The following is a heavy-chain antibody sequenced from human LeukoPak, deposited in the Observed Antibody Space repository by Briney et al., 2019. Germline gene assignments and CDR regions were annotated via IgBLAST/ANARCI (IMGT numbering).Heavy chain of an antibody. D-gene: IGHD6-6*01. Sequence: GGSLRLSCAASGFTFSSYSMNWVRQAPGKGLEWVSAISGSGGSTYYADSVKGRFTISRDNSKNTLYLQMNSLRAEDTAVYYCAAQYSSSSPTDYWGQGTLVTVSS. V-gene: IGHV3-23*01. CDR1: GFTFSSYS. J-gene: IGHJ4*02. CDR2: ISGSGGST. CDR3: AAQYSSSSPTDY.